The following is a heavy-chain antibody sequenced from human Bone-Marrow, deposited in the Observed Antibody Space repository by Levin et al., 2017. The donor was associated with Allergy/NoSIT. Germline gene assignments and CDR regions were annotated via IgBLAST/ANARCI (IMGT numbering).Heavy chain of an antibody. V-gene: IGHV3-33*03. D-gene: IGHD1-1*01. CDR2: IWYDGSNI. CDR3: ARGTNWYDDY. Sequence: GGSLRLSCAASGFIFSDFGMQWVRQAPGKGLEWVAIIWYDGSNIFYADSVKGRFTISRDNSKKTLFLQMNSLTMEDTGIYYCARGTNWYDDYWGQGTLVTVSS. J-gene: IGHJ4*02. CDR1: GFIFSDFG.